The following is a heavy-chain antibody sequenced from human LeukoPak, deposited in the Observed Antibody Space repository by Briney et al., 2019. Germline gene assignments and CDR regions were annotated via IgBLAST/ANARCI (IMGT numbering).Heavy chain of an antibody. Sequence: QPGASLRLSCAASGFTFSSYELNWVRPAPGKGPEWASYISSRGTTIYYADSVKGRFTISRDNAKNSLYLQMNSLRAEDTAVYYCARALNSGWYYFDYWGQGTLVTVSS. J-gene: IGHJ4*02. CDR2: ISSRGTTI. V-gene: IGHV3-48*03. D-gene: IGHD6-19*01. CDR3: ARALNSGWYYFDY. CDR1: GFTFSSYE.